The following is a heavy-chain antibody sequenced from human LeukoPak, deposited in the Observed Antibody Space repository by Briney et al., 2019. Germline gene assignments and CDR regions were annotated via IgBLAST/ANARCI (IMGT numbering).Heavy chain of an antibody. CDR2: INIDERIT. CDR3: FREGGD. CDR1: GFTFDDYA. D-gene: IGHD3-10*01. Sequence: GRSLRLSCAASGFTFDDYAMHWVRQAPGKGLVWVSYINIDERITGYADSVKGRFTISRDNAENTLYLQMNSLRAEDTAIYYCFREGGDWGQGTLVTVSS. V-gene: IGHV3-74*01. J-gene: IGHJ4*02.